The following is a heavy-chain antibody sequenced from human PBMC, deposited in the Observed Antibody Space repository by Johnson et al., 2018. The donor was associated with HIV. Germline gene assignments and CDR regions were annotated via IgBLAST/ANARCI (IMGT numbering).Heavy chain of an antibody. CDR2: IFSGGSI. J-gene: IGHJ3*02. Sequence: VQLVESGGGLVQPGGSLRLSCAASGFTVSSNYMSWVRQAPGKGLEWVSVIFSGGSIYFADSVKGRFPISRDNSKNTLYLQMNTLRAEDTAVYYCARDEVFWGRAFDIWGQGTMVTVSS. V-gene: IGHV3-66*01. D-gene: IGHD7-27*01. CDR3: ARDEVFWGRAFDI. CDR1: GFTVSSNY.